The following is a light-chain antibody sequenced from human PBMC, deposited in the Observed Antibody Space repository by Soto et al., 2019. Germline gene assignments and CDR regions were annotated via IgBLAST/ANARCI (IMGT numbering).Light chain of an antibody. CDR3: SSYTISSTLFYV. Sequence: QSVLTQPASVSGSPGQSITISCTGTSSDVGSYNLVSWYQQHPGKAPKLMIYEVRNRPSGVSSRFSGSKSGNTASLTISGLQAEDEADYYCSSYTISSTLFYVFGTGTKVTV. CDR1: SSDVGSYNL. CDR2: EVR. V-gene: IGLV2-14*02. J-gene: IGLJ1*01.